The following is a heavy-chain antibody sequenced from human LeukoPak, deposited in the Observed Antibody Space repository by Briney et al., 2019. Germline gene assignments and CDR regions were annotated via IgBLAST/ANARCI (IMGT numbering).Heavy chain of an antibody. J-gene: IGHJ4*02. Sequence: SGTLSLTCAVSGGSIMTANWWSWVRPPPGKGLEWIGEVHLNGATNYNPSLKSRVTISVDTSKNQFSLNLNSVTAADTAVYYCATQVGAARTYFDYWAREPWSPSPQ. CDR2: VHLNGAT. CDR3: ATQVGAARTYFDY. CDR1: GGSIMTANW. V-gene: IGHV4-4*02. D-gene: IGHD6-6*01.